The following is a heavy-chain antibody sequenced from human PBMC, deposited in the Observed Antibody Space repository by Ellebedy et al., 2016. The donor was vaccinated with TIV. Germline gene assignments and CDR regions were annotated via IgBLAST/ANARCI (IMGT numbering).Heavy chain of an antibody. CDR3: ARDGAYGDYSPGYYGMDV. J-gene: IGHJ6*02. CDR1: GFTFNSYW. CDR2: INQDGSRI. V-gene: IGHV3-7*03. D-gene: IGHD5-12*01. Sequence: GESLKISCAASGFTFNSYWMSWVRQAPGKGLEWVANINQDGSRIYYVDSVKGRFTISRDNAKNSLFLQMNTLRVEDTAVYHCARDGAYGDYSPGYYGMDVWGQGTTVTVSS.